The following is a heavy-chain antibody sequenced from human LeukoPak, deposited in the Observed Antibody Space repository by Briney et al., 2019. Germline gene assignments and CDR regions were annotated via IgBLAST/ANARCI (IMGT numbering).Heavy chain of an antibody. Sequence: DSVRGRFTISRDNAKNSLFLQMNDLKDEDTAVYYCATATSGWRLDYWGQGTLVTVS. V-gene: IGHV3-48*02. D-gene: IGHD6-19*01. CDR3: ATATSGWRLDY. J-gene: IGHJ4*02.